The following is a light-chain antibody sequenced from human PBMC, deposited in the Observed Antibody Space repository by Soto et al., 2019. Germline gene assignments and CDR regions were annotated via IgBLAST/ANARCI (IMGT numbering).Light chain of an antibody. Sequence: DIELTQSPPSLSASVVDIVTITCRASQSIITWLALYQQKPGKAPKLLIYAASSLPSGVPSRFSCIGSVTDFTLTISSLQPEDFATYYCQQSYRTPRKFGQGTKVDIK. CDR1: QSIITW. CDR3: QQSYRTPRK. J-gene: IGKJ1*01. CDR2: AAS. V-gene: IGKV1-39*01.